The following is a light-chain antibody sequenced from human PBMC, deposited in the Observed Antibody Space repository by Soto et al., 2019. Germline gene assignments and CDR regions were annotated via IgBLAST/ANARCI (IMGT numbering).Light chain of an antibody. J-gene: IGKJ2*01. CDR2: GAS. V-gene: IGKV3-20*01. CDR3: QQYGSSAFT. CDR1: QSFSSSY. Sequence: EIVLTQSPGTLSLSPGERATLSCRASQSFSSSYLAWYQQKPGQAPRLLIHGASSRATGIPDRFSGSGSGTDFTLTIDRLEPEDFAVYFCQQYGSSAFTFGQGTKLEIK.